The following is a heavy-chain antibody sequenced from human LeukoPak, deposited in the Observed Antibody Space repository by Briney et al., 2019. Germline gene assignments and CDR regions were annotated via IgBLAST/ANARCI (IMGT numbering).Heavy chain of an antibody. CDR1: GFTFISYG. CDR3: AKGLSAGTIDY. V-gene: IGHV3-30*18. D-gene: IGHD6-19*01. CDR2: ISFNGGTK. J-gene: IGHJ4*02. Sequence: PGGTLRLSCAASGFTFISYGMHWVRQAPGKGLEWVAVISFNGGTKYYADSVKGRFTISRDNSKGTAFLQMNSLRRNDTAIYFCAKGLSAGTIDYWGQGALVTVSS.